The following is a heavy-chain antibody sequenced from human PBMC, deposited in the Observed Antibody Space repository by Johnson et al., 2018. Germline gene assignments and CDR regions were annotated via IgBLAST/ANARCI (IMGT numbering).Heavy chain of an antibody. Sequence: QVQLVESGAEVKKXGSSXKVXCKASGGTFSSYAISWVRQAPGQGLEWMGGIIPLFGTANYAQKFQGRVTITADESTSTAYMELGSLRSEDTAVYDCARVVRLAYCGGDCGAFDIWCQGTMVTVSS. CDR2: IIPLFGTA. CDR3: ARVVRLAYCGGDCGAFDI. J-gene: IGHJ3*02. CDR1: GGTFSSYA. V-gene: IGHV1-69*01. D-gene: IGHD2-21*02.